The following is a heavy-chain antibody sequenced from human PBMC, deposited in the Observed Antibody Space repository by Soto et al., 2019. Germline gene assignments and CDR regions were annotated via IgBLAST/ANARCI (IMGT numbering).Heavy chain of an antibody. D-gene: IGHD2-15*01. CDR1: GGSFSGYY. CDR3: VRECVVVVAATYYYYYGMDV. V-gene: IGHV4-34*01. CDR2: INHSGST. Sequence: TSETLSLTCAVYGGSFSGYYWSWIRQPPGKGLEWIGEINHSGSTNYNPSLKSRVTISVDTSKNQFSLKLSSVTAADTAVYYCVRECVVVVAATYYYYYGMDVWGQGTTVTVSS. J-gene: IGHJ6*02.